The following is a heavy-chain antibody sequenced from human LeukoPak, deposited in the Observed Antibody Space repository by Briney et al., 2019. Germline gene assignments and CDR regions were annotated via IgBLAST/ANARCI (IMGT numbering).Heavy chain of an antibody. V-gene: IGHV5-51*01. J-gene: IGHJ3*02. CDR1: GYSFTSYW. Sequence: GESLKISCKGSGYSFTSYWIGWVRQMPGKGLEWMGIIYPGDSDTRYSPSFQGQVTISADKSISTAYLQWSSLKASDTAMYYCAMRRHSSSWFDDAFDIWGQGTMVTVSS. D-gene: IGHD6-13*01. CDR3: AMRRHSSSWFDDAFDI. CDR2: IYPGDSDT.